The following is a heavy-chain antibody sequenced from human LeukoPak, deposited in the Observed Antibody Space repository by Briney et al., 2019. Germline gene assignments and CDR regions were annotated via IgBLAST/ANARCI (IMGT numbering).Heavy chain of an antibody. CDR2: MNPNSGNT. CDR1: GYTFTSYD. D-gene: IGHD6-6*01. V-gene: IGHV1-8*01. CDR3: ARDNGAARQPGRYYYYYYGMDV. J-gene: IGHJ6*02. Sequence: ASVKVSCKASGYTFTSYDINWVRQATGQGLEWMGWMNPNSGNTGYAQKFQGRVTMTRNTSISTAYMELSSLRSEDTAVYYCARDNGAARQPGRYYYYYYGMDVWGQGTTVTVSS.